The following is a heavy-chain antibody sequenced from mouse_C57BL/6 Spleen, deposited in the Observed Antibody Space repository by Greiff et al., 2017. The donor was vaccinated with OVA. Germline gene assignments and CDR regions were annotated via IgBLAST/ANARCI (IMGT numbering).Heavy chain of an antibody. D-gene: IGHD1-1*01. CDR1: GYTFTSYW. Sequence: QVQLKQPGAELVRPGSSVKLSCKASGYTFTSYWMHWVKQRPIQGLEWICNIDPSDSETHYNQKFKDKATLTVDKSSSTAYMQLSSLTSEDSAVYYCASPGSSYDYAMDYWGQGTSVTVSS. CDR3: ASPGSSYDYAMDY. J-gene: IGHJ4*01. V-gene: IGHV1-52*01. CDR2: IDPSDSET.